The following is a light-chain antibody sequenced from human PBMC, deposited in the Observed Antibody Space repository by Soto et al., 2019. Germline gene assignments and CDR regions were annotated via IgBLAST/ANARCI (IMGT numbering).Light chain of an antibody. J-gene: IGLJ2*01. CDR1: SSDVGGYNY. CDR2: DVS. CDR3: TSYTANKTPL. Sequence: QSVLTQPASVSGSPGQSITISCTGTSSDVGGYNYVSWYQQHPGKAPKLMIYDVSSRPSGVSNRFSGSKSGNTASLIISGPLAEDETDYYCTSYTANKTPLFGGGTKLTV. V-gene: IGLV2-14*03.